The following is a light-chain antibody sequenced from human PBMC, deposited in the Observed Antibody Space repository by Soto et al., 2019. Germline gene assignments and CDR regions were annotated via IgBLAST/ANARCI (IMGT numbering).Light chain of an antibody. CDR3: QQYYNWPPVT. J-gene: IGKJ2*01. V-gene: IGKV3-15*01. Sequence: EIVMTQSPGILSVSPGERVTLSCRASQSVGSNLAWYQQKPGQAPRLLIYGASIRPTGIPARFSGSGSGTDFILTISGLESDDFAVYHCQQYYNWPPVTFGQGTKVDIK. CDR1: QSVGSN. CDR2: GAS.